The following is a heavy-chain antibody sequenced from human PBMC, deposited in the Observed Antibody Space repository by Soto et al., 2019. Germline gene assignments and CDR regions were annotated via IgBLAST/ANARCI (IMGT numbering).Heavy chain of an antibody. CDR2: IKPDGSEK. CDR3: VACGDSSKF. V-gene: IGHV3-7*01. CDR1: GFTFSAYW. D-gene: IGHD3-22*01. Sequence: EVPLVDSGGGLVQPGGFLSLSCAASGFTFSAYWMSWVRQAPGKGLEWVAHIKPDGSEKYYVDSVKGRFAISRDNVENSLPLQINGRRAEGTAVYYCVACGDSSKFWSRGTLVTVSS. J-gene: IGHJ4*02.